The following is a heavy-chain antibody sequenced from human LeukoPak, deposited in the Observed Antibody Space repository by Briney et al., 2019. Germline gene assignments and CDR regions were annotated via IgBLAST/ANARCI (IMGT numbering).Heavy chain of an antibody. CDR3: ARAAYGDYADY. CDR2: IYTSGST. D-gene: IGHD4-17*01. Sequence: SETLSFTCTGSGSSISSGSYYWSWIRHPAGKLLEWIGRIYTSGSTNYNPSLKSRVTISVDTSKSQSSLKLSSVTAADTAVYYCARAAYGDYADYWGQGTLVTVSS. CDR1: GSSISSGSYY. V-gene: IGHV4-61*02. J-gene: IGHJ4*02.